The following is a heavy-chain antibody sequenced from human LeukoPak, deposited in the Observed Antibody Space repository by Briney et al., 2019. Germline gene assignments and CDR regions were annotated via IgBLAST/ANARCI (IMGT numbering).Heavy chain of an antibody. CDR2: IYASGST. Sequence: SETLSLTCTVSGGSISSYYWNWIRQPAGKGLEWIGRIYASGSTNYNPSLKSRVTMSVDTSKNQFSLKLYSVTAADTAVYYCAREGPGLRYFDWSTPPKSSLDYWGQGTLVTVSS. V-gene: IGHV4-4*07. J-gene: IGHJ4*02. CDR1: GGSISSYY. D-gene: IGHD3-9*01. CDR3: AREGPGLRYFDWSTPPKSSLDY.